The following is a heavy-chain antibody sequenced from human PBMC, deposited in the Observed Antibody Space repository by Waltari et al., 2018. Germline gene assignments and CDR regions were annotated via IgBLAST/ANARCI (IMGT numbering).Heavy chain of an antibody. CDR2: MNPNRGHT. CDR1: GYTFTSYD. J-gene: IGHJ6*03. V-gene: IGHV1-8*01. D-gene: IGHD3-22*01. CDR3: ARGLVIPYYYYYMDV. Sequence: QVQLVQSGAEVKKPGASVKVYCKASGYTFTSYDINWVRQAPGQGLEWMGWMNPNRGHTGYAQKFQRRVTITRNTSISTAYMELSSLRSEDTAVYYCARGLVIPYYYYYMDVWGKGTTVTVSS.